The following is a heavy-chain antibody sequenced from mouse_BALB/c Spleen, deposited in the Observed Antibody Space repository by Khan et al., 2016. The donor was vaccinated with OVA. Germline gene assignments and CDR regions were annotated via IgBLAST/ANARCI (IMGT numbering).Heavy chain of an antibody. V-gene: IGHV3-2*02. CDR1: GYSITSDYA. J-gene: IGHJ2*01. CDR3: ASSETITTVVAPDLDY. D-gene: IGHD1-1*01. CDR2: ISYSGRT. Sequence: EVQLQESGPGLVKPSQSLSLTCTVTGYSITSDYAWNWIRQFPGNKLEWMGYISYSGRTSYNPSLKSRISITRDTSKNPFFLQLNSVTTEDTATYYCASSETITTVVAPDLDYWGQGTTLTVYS.